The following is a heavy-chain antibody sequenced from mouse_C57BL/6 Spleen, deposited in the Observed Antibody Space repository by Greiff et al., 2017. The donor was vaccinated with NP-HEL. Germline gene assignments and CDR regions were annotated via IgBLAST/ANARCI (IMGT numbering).Heavy chain of an antibody. CDR2: INPSSGYT. CDR1: GYTFTSYW. V-gene: IGHV1-7*01. CDR3: ARSGDYYGSRDSSGSAWFAY. J-gene: IGHJ3*01. Sequence: QVQLKESGAELAKPGASVKLSCKASGYTFTSYWMHWVKQRPGQGLEWIGYINPSSGYTKYNQKFKDKATLTADKSSSTAYMQLSSLTYEDSAVYSCARSGDYYGSRDSSGSAWFAYWGQGTLVTVSA. D-gene: IGHD1-1*01.